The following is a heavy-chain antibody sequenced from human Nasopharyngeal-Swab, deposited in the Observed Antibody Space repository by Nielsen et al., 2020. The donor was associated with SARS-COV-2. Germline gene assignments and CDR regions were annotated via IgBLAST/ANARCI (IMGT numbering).Heavy chain of an antibody. D-gene: IGHD2-2*01. CDR2: ISYDGSNK. V-gene: IGHV3-30*18. CDR3: AKGGLFYCSSTSCYGFDY. J-gene: IGHJ4*02. Sequence: WIRQPPGEGVEGVAVISYDGSNKYYADSVKGRFTISRDNSKNTLYLQMNSLRAEDTAVYYCAKGGLFYCSSTSCYGFDYWGQGTLVTVSS.